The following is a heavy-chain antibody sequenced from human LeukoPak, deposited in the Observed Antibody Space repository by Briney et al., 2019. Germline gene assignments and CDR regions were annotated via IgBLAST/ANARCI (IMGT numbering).Heavy chain of an antibody. D-gene: IGHD3-3*01. CDR2: IIPIFGTA. CDR1: GGTFSSYA. V-gene: IGHV1-69*05. J-gene: IGHJ4*02. CDR3: ARGAITIFGVVTLDY. Sequence: GSSVKVSCKASGGTFSSYAISWVRQAPGHGLEWMGGIIPIFGTANYAQKFQGRATITTDESTSTAYMELSSLRSEDTAVYYCARGAITIFGVVTLDYWGQGTLVTVSS.